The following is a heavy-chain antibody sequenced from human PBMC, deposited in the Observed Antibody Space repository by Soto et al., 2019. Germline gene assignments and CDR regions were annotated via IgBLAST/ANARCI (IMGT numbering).Heavy chain of an antibody. CDR2: IYIRGTT. CDR3: ASHYTIQDVFDF. J-gene: IGHJ3*01. V-gene: IGHV4-4*07. Sequence: SETLSLTXTVSGVSISSYYWTWIRQPAGKGLEWIGRIYIRGTTKYNPSLKSRVFMSVDTSKNLVSLKLSSVTAADAAVYYCASHYTIQDVFDFWGQGTMVTVSS. CDR1: GVSISSYY. D-gene: IGHD3-3*01.